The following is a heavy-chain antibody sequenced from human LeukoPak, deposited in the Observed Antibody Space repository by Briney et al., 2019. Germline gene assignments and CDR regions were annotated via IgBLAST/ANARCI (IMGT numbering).Heavy chain of an antibody. CDR1: GGSISSHY. J-gene: IGHJ4*02. CDR2: INHSGST. V-gene: IGHV4-34*01. D-gene: IGHD3-16*01. CDR3: ARVWGSSYFDY. Sequence: SETLSLTCTVSGGSISSHYWSWIRQPPGKGLEWIGEINHSGSTNYNPSLKSRVTISVDTSKNQFSLKLSSVTAADTAVYYCARVWGSSYFDYWGQGTLVTVSS.